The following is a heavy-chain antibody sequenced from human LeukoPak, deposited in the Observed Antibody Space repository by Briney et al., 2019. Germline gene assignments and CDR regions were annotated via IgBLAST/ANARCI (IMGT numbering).Heavy chain of an antibody. D-gene: IGHD6-19*01. CDR2: ITGSGSST. J-gene: IGHJ4*02. V-gene: IGHV3-23*01. Sequence: GGSLRLSCAASGFSFSSYAMSWVRQAPGKGLEWVSAITGSGSSTFYADAVKGRFTISKDNSKNTLYLQMNSLRAEDTAVYYCAKRVSGWYLVDYWGQGALVTGSS. CDR1: GFSFSSYA. CDR3: AKRVSGWYLVDY.